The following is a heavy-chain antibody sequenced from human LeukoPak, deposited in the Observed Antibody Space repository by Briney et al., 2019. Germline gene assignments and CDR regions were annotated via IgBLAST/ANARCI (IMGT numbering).Heavy chain of an antibody. CDR2: IYSSPST. D-gene: IGHD3-16*01. CDR3: AIFTYTTRPSYV. CDR1: GGSISGYY. V-gene: IGHV4-4*09. Sequence: PERLSLTCSVSGGSISGYYWSWIRQPQGQRLEWIGYIYSSPSTNYSPALPCRVTMSVDTSINHFSLRLSSVTAADTAVYYCAIFTYTTRPSYVWGKGTTVTVSS. J-gene: IGHJ6*04.